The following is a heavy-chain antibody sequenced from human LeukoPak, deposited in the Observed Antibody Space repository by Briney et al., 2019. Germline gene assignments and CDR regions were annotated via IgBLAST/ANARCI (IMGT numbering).Heavy chain of an antibody. CDR1: GGSFSGYY. CDR3: ARDAAAAGAGRGLDY. Sequence: PSGTLSLTCAVYGGSFSGYYWSWIRQPPGKGLEWIGEINHSGSTNYNPSLKSRVTISVDTSKNQFSLKLSSVTAADTAVYYCARDAAAAGAGRGLDYWGQGTLVTVSS. CDR2: INHSGST. D-gene: IGHD6-13*01. J-gene: IGHJ4*02. V-gene: IGHV4-34*01.